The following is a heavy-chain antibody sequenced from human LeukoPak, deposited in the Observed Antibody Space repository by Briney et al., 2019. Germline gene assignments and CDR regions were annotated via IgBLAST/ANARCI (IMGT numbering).Heavy chain of an antibody. J-gene: IGHJ4*02. CDR2: ISAYNGNT. CDR3: ARVNCSSTSCSYFDY. D-gene: IGHD2-2*01. CDR1: GYTFTSYG. V-gene: IGHV1-18*01. Sequence: ASVTVSCKASGYTFTSYGISWVRQAPGQGLEWMGWISAYNGNTNYAQKLQGRVTTTTDTSTSTAYMELRSLRSYDTAVYYCARVNCSSTSCSYFDYWGQGTLVTVSS.